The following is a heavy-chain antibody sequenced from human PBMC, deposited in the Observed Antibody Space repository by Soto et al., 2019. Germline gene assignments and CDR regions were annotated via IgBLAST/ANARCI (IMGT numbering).Heavy chain of an antibody. CDR2: ISAYHGNT. CDR3: ARSHGDSACY. D-gene: IGHD4-17*01. J-gene: IGHJ4*02. CDR1: GYTFTSYG. Sequence: QVQLVQSGAEVKKPGASLKVSCKASGYTFTSYGISCVRQAPGQGLEWMGWISAYHGNTNYAQKLKGRVTMTTDTSTSTAYRVMRSLRSKYTAVYYCARSHGDSACYWGQITLVIFSS. V-gene: IGHV1-18*04.